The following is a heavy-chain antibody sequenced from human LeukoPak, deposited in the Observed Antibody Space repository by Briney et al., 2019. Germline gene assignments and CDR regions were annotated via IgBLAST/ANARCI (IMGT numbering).Heavy chain of an antibody. CDR3: ARKAYGMDV. CDR1: GFTFRNLW. CDR2: IKQDGSQK. V-gene: IGHV3-7*03. J-gene: IGHJ6*04. Sequence: PGGSLSPPWAASGFTFRNLWLSRVRPAPGKGPEWVANIKQDGSQKYYVDSVKGRFTIFRDDAKNSLYLQMNSLRAEDTAVYYCARKAYGMDVWGKGTTVTVSS.